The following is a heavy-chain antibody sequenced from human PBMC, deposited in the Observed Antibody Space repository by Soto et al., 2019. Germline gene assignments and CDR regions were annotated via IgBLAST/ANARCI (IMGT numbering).Heavy chain of an antibody. D-gene: IGHD3-22*01. Sequence: PSETLSLTCTVSGGSISSGDYYWSWIRQPPGKGLEWIGYIYYSGSTYYNPSLKSRVTISVDTSKNQFSLKLSSVTAADTAVYYCARSVYYYDSSGYYYGRYFDYWGQGTLVTV. V-gene: IGHV4-30-4*01. J-gene: IGHJ4*02. CDR1: GGSISSGDYY. CDR2: IYYSGST. CDR3: ARSVYYYDSSGYYYGRYFDY.